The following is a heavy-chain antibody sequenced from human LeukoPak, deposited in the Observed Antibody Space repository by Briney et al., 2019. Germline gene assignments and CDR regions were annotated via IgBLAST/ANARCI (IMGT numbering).Heavy chain of an antibody. D-gene: IGHD6-19*01. CDR1: GFTVTNIY. CDR2: IYSGGST. CDR3: VRDTYSSGWYGGFEY. J-gene: IGHJ4*02. Sequence: GGSLRLSCAASGFTVTNIYISWVRQAPGTGLEWVSVIYSGGSTYYADSVKGRFTMSRDNAKNTLYLQMNSLRAEDTGVYYCVRDTYSSGWYGGFEYWGQGTLVTVSS. V-gene: IGHV3-66*01.